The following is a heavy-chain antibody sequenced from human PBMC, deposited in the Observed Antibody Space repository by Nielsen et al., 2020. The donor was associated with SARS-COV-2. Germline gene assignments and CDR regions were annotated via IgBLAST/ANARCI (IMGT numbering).Heavy chain of an antibody. Sequence: GGSLRLSCVASGFTFSNYAMTWVRQAPGKGLVWVSHINPDESKTTYADSVKGRFTISRDNAKNTLYLQMNSLRAGDTAVYYCARLWDDGYYFDTGPYDYWGQGTLVTVSS. CDR1: GFTFSNYA. D-gene: IGHD3-22*01. CDR2: INPDESKT. CDR3: ARLWDDGYYFDTGPYDY. J-gene: IGHJ4*02. V-gene: IGHV3-74*03.